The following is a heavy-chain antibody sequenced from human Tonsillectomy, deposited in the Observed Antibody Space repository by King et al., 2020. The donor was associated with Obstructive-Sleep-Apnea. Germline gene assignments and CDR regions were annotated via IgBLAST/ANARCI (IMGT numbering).Heavy chain of an antibody. Sequence: VQLQESGPGLVKPSQTLSLTCNVSGGSITSGSHYWSWIRQHPGKGLEWVGDLYYSVSTYYTPSLKSRVTISVDTSKNQFSLKFTSVTAADTAVYYFARDSCGGDCYPFGDAFDIWGQGTMVTVSS. D-gene: IGHD2-21*02. J-gene: IGHJ3*02. CDR2: LYYSVST. CDR3: ARDSCGGDCYPFGDAFDI. V-gene: IGHV4-31*03. CDR1: GGSITSGSHY.